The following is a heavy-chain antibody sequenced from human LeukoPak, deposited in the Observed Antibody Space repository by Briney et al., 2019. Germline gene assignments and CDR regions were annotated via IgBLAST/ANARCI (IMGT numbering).Heavy chain of an antibody. J-gene: IGHJ5*02. CDR1: GYTFTGYY. V-gene: IGHV1-2*02. Sequence: GASVKVSCKASGYTFTGYYMHWVRQAPGQGLEWMGWINPNSGGTNYAQKFQGRVTMTRDTSISTAYMELSRLRSDDTAVYYCARVGAYCGGDCYRGHWFGPWGQGTLVTVSS. CDR2: INPNSGGT. CDR3: ARVGAYCGGDCYRGHWFGP. D-gene: IGHD2-21*02.